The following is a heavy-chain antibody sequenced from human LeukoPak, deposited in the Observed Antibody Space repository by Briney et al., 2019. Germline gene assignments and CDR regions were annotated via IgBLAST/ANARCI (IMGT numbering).Heavy chain of an antibody. V-gene: IGHV3-23*01. CDR3: AKGPRSGWSLLYFDY. CDR1: GFTFSSNA. CDR2: ISGSGGST. J-gene: IGHJ4*02. Sequence: GGSLRLSSAAAGFTFSSNAMSWVRQAPGKGLEWVSAISGSGGSTYYADSVKGRFTISRDNSKNTLYLQMNSLRAEDTAVYYCAKGPRSGWSLLYFDYWGQGTLVTVSS. D-gene: IGHD6-19*01.